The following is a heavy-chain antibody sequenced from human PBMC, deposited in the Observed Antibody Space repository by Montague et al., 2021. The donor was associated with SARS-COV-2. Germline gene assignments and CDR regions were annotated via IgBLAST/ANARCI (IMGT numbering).Heavy chain of an antibody. J-gene: IGHJ3*01. V-gene: IGHV4-34*01. CDR1: SGSFSDYY. CDR3: ARGQVTFSVVLIFIPAAGHLDV. D-gene: IGHD3-3*01. Sequence: SETLSLTCAVYSGSFSDYYWTWIRQSPGEGLEWIGEINHTGSATYNPSLKGRATLSRDTSKNQFSLKLQSVTPSDTAVYYCARGQVTFSVVLIFIPAAGHLDVWGQGTSVTVSS. CDR2: INHTGSA.